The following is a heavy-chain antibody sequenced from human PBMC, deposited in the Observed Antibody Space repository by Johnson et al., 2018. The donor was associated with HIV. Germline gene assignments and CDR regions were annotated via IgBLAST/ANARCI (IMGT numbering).Heavy chain of an antibody. CDR2: IYSGGST. CDR3: ASRVRVDAFDI. CDR1: GFTFDDYA. D-gene: IGHD4/OR15-4a*01. V-gene: IGHV3-66*01. Sequence: MMLVESGGGLVQPGRSLRLSCVASGFTFDDYAMSWVRQAPGKGLEWVSVIYSGGSTYYADSVKGRFTISRDNSKNTLYLQMNSLRAEDTAVYYCASRVRVDAFDIWGQGTMVTVSS. J-gene: IGHJ3*02.